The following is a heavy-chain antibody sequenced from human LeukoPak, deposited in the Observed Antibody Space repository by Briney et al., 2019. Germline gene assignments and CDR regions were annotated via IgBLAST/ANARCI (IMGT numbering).Heavy chain of an antibody. CDR2: ISGSGGST. V-gene: IGHV3-23*01. Sequence: GGSLRLSCAASGFTFSSYAMSWVRQAPGEGLEWVSAISGSGGSTYYADSEKGRFTISRDNSKNTLYLQMNSLRAEDTAVYYCAKDPAPLIAAAQLSWFDPWGQGTLVTVSS. J-gene: IGHJ5*02. CDR3: AKDPAPLIAAAQLSWFDP. D-gene: IGHD6-13*01. CDR1: GFTFSSYA.